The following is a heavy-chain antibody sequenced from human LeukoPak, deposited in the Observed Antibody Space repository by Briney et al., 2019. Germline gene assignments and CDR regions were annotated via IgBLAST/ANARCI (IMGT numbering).Heavy chain of an antibody. CDR2: INPSGCST. V-gene: IGHV1-46*01. CDR3: ARTWTVTTSFDY. Sequence: ASVKVSCKASGYTFTSYYMHWVRQAPGQGLEWMGMINPSGCSTSYAQQFQGRVTMTRDTSTSTVYMELSSLRSEDTAVYYCARTWTVTTSFDYWGQGTLVTVSS. CDR1: GYTFTSYY. D-gene: IGHD4-17*01. J-gene: IGHJ4*02.